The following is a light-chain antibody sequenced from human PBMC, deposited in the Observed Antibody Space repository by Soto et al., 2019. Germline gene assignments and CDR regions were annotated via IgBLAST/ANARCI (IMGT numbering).Light chain of an antibody. Sequence: QSVLTQPPSVSGAPGQRVTISCTGSSSNIGAGYDVNWYQQLPGTAPKLLIFGDSNRPSGVPDRFSGSKSGTSASLAITGLQADDEADYYCESYDSRLSGSDVFGAGTKVTVL. CDR2: GDS. CDR1: SSNIGAGYD. J-gene: IGLJ1*01. CDR3: ESYDSRLSGSDV. V-gene: IGLV1-40*01.